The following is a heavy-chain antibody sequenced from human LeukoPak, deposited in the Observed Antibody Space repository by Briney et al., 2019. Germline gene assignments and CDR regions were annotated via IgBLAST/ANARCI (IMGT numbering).Heavy chain of an antibody. CDR1: GFTFSSYA. CDR2: ISAGGST. Sequence: PGGSLRLSCAASGFTFSSYAMNWVRQAPGKGLEWVSSISAGGSTYYADSVKGRFTISRDISRNTLYLQMNSLRADDTAVYYCAKAAVIIGLAAFDTWGQGTMVTVSS. D-gene: IGHD2-21*01. J-gene: IGHJ3*02. CDR3: AKAAVIIGLAAFDT. V-gene: IGHV3-23*01.